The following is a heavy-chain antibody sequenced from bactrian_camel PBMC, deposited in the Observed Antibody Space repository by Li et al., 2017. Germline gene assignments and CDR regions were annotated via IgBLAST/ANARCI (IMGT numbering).Heavy chain of an antibody. CDR2: ITSTGGP. J-gene: IGHJ4*01. Sequence: HVQLVESGGGSVQAGETLTLSCTASGFTFDDADMAWYRQAPGTECELVSAITSTGGPYYADSVKGRFTISQDNAKNTLYLQMNSLKPEDTAVYHCAVLGWVVDERCDWTQGTQVTVS. CDR3: AVLGWVVDERCD. CDR1: GFTFDDAD. V-gene: IGHV3S55*01. D-gene: IGHD2*01.